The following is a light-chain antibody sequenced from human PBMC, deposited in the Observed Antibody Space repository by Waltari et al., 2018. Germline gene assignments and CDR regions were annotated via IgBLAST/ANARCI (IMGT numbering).Light chain of an antibody. CDR2: LIS. V-gene: IGKV2-28*01. Sequence: DIVMTQSPLSLSVTPGEPASISCRSSQSLLHSSGNTFLDWYLQKPGQSPQLLIYLISNRASGVPDRFSGSGSGTDFTLKISRVEAGDVGGYFCMQARQTPWTFGQGTKVEIK. CDR1: QSLLHSSGNTF. J-gene: IGKJ1*01. CDR3: MQARQTPWT.